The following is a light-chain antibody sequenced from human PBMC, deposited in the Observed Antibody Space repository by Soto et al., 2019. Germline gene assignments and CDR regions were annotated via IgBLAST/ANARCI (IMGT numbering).Light chain of an antibody. CDR3: QQRRDWPIT. J-gene: IGKJ5*01. V-gene: IGKV3-11*01. CDR2: DAS. Sequence: EIVLTQSPATLSLSPGERATLSCRASQSVSSYLAWYQQKPGQAPRLLIYDASNRATGIPARFSGSGSGADFTLTISSLEPEDFAAYYCQQRRDWPITFGQGTRLGI. CDR1: QSVSSY.